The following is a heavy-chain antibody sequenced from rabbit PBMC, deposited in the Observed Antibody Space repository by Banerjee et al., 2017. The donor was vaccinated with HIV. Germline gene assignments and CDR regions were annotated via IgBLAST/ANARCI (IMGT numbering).Heavy chain of an antibody. CDR2: IYAGSSGST. D-gene: IGHD4-1*01. CDR3: ARDLAGVIGWNFGL. J-gene: IGHJ6*01. V-gene: IGHV1S45*01. CDR1: GFSFSSSYY. Sequence: QEQLVESGGGLVQPEGSLTLTCTASGFSFSSSYYMCWVSQAPGKGLEWIACIYAGSSGSTYYASWAKGRFTISKTSSTTVTLQMTSLTAADTATYFCARDLAGVIGWNFGLWGPGTLVTVS.